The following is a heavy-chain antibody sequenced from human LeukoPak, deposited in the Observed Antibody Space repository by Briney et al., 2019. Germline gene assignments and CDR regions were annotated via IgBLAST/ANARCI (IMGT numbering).Heavy chain of an antibody. D-gene: IGHD3-10*01. V-gene: IGHV3-20*04. CDR1: GFPFDDYG. Sequence: GGSLRLSCAASGFPFDDYGMSWVRLAPGKGLEWVSGVSWNGAYTEYADSVGGRFTISRDNAKKSLYLQMNSLRVDDTALYYCARRKGPYGSGTYYDSWGQGTLVSVSS. CDR2: VSWNGAYT. J-gene: IGHJ4*02. CDR3: ARRKGPYGSGTYYDS.